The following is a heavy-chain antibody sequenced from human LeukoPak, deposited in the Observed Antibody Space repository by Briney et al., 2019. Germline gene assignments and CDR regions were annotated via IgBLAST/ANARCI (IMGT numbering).Heavy chain of an antibody. V-gene: IGHV4-34*01. Sequence: PSETLSLTCAVYGGSFSGYYWSWIRQPPGKGLEWIGEINHSGSTNYNPSLKSRVTISVDTSKNQFSLKLSSVTAADTAVYYCAKKDYYDSSGSAFDIWGQGTMVTVSS. CDR1: GGSFSGYY. D-gene: IGHD3-22*01. J-gene: IGHJ3*02. CDR3: AKKDYYDSSGSAFDI. CDR2: INHSGST.